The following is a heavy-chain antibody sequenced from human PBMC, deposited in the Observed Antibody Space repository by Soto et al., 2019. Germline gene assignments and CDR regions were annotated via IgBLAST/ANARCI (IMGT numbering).Heavy chain of an antibody. CDR1: GYTFTTYY. CDR3: ARDWEFGY. CDR2: INPSGDST. V-gene: IGHV1-46*01. J-gene: IGHJ4*02. D-gene: IGHD3-10*01. Sequence: ASVKVSCKASGYTFTTYYMHWVRQAPGQGLEWMGVINPSGDSTTYAQKFRGRFTMTRDTSTDTLFMELSSLRSEDTAVYYCARDWEFGYWGQGTLVTVSS.